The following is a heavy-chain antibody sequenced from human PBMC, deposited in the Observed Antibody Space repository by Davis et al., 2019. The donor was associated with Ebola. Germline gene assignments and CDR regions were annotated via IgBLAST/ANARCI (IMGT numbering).Heavy chain of an antibody. Sequence: GGSLRLSCAASGFTFSNYAMNWVRQAPGKGLEWVSCISTSGDTTYYVGSVKCRFTISRDNSKNTLYLQMNSLRAEDTAVYYCAREPVAVTIDYWGQGTLVTVSS. D-gene: IGHD6-19*01. J-gene: IGHJ4*02. V-gene: IGHV3-23*01. CDR1: GFTFSNYA. CDR3: AREPVAVTIDY. CDR2: ISTSGDTT.